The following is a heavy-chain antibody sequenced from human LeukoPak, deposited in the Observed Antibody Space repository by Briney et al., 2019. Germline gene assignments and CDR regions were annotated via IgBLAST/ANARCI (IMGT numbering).Heavy chain of an antibody. CDR2: IIPIFGTA. J-gene: IGHJ4*02. CDR3: ARVTDDSSGFDY. Sequence: SVKVSCKASGGTFSSYAISWVRQAPGQGLEWMGGIIPIFGTANYAQKFQGRVTITADESTSTAYMELSSLRPEDTAVYYCARVTDDSSGFDYWGQGPLVTVSS. V-gene: IGHV1-69*01. D-gene: IGHD3-22*01. CDR1: GGTFSSYA.